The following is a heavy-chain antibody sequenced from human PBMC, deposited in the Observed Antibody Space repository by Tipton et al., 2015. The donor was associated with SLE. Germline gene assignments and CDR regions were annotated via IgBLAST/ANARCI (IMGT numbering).Heavy chain of an antibody. CDR1: GYDFFGYW. Sequence: VQLVQSGAEVKKSGESLKISCKGSGYDFFGYWIGWVRQMPGKGLERIGIIYPDDSDTRYSPSFEGQVTMSADKATSTAYLQWSSLEASDTATYYCVRHGGHSRSSLVEYWGQGTLVTVSS. D-gene: IGHD6-6*01. CDR2: IYPDDSDT. V-gene: IGHV5-51*01. CDR3: VRHGGHSRSSLVEY. J-gene: IGHJ4*02.